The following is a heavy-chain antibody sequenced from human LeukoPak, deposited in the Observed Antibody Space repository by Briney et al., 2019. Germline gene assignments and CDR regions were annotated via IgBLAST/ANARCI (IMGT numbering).Heavy chain of an antibody. Sequence: GGSLRLSCAASGFTFDDYAMHWVRQAPGKGLEWVSLISGDGGSTYYADSVKGRFTISRDNSKNSLYLQMNSLRTEDTALYYCAKVLGYYDSSGYYQEGGFDYWGQGTTVTVSS. D-gene: IGHD3-22*01. CDR1: GFTFDDYA. CDR3: AKVLGYYDSSGYYQEGGFDY. CDR2: ISGDGGST. V-gene: IGHV3-43*02. J-gene: IGHJ4*03.